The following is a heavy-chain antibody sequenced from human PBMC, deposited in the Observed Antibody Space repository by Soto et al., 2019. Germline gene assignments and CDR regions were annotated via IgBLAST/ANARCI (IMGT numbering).Heavy chain of an antibody. D-gene: IGHD2-2*01. CDR2: IYHSGST. CDR3: ARLAHCSSTSRYGNWIVP. Sequence: SETLSLTCAVSGGSISSGGYSWSWIRQPPGKGLEWIGYIYHSGSTYYNPSLKSRVTISVDRSKNQFSLKLSSVTAADTAVYYCARLAHCSSTSRYGNWIVPWCPATLLTVFS. J-gene: IGHJ5*02. V-gene: IGHV4-30-2*01. CDR1: GGSISSGGYS.